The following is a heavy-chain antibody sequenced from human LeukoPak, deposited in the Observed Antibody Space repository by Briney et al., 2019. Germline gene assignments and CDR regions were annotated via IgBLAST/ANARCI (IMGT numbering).Heavy chain of an antibody. CDR1: GFTFHTYG. J-gene: IGHJ4*02. D-gene: IGHD2-21*01. CDR2: ISDDGSYT. Sequence: GGSLRLSCVASGFTFHTYGMHWVRQAPGKGLVWVSRISDDGSYTSNVDSVKGRFTISRDNVNNMLYLHMNSLRAEDTAVYYCASFGISWRSSYWGQGTLVTVSS. CDR3: ASFGISWRSSY. V-gene: IGHV3-74*01.